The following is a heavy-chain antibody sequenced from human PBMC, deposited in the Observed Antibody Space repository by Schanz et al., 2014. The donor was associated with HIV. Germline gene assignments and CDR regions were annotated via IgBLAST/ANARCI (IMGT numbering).Heavy chain of an antibody. CDR2: INWNGGST. D-gene: IGHD3-16*01. CDR1: GFTFSSLG. J-gene: IGHJ4*02. CDR3: AREGTYDYARS. V-gene: IGHV3-20*01. Sequence: VQLVESGGGVVQPGRSLRLSCAASGFTFSSLGMSWVRQAPGEGLEWVSGINWNGGSTGYADSVKGRFTISRDNAKNSLYLQMNSLRAEDTALYHCAREGTYDYARSWGQGTLVTVSS.